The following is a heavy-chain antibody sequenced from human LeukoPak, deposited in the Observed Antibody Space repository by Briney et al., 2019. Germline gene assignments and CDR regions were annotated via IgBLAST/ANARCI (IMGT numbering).Heavy chain of an antibody. Sequence: GGSLRLSCADSGFTFSTYGVSWVRQAPGKGLEWVSVISASGGNTYYADSVKGRVTISRDNSKNTVYLQMNSLRAEDTAVYYCAKSGGRPYYYYYMDVWGKGTTVTVSS. CDR2: ISASGGNT. CDR1: GFTFSTYG. V-gene: IGHV3-23*01. D-gene: IGHD3-10*01. J-gene: IGHJ6*03. CDR3: AKSGGRPYYYYYMDV.